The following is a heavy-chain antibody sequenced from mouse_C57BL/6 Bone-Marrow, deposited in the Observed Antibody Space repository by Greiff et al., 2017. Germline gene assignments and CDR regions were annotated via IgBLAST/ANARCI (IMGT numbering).Heavy chain of an antibody. J-gene: IGHJ3*01. CDR3: ASSIFAY. CDR2: LWCGGST. CDR1: GFSLTSYG. V-gene: IGHV2-2*01. Sequence: QSHLKQLGPGLVQPSQSLSITCTVSGFSLTSYGVPWVRQSPGMGLEWLGLLWCGGSTDYNAACISRLSISKDNSKSQVFFKMNSLQADDTAIYYCASSIFAYWGQGTLVTVSA.